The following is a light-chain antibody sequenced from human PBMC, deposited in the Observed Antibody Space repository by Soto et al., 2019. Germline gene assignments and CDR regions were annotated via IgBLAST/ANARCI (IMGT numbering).Light chain of an antibody. CDR2: GVS. CDR3: QQYKSWPT. CDR1: QSISSN. Sequence: IVMKQSPSTLSVTPGERATLSCRASQSISSNLAWYQQKPGQAPRLLIYGVSSRATGVPARFSGSGSGTEFTLTINSLLSEDIRVYYCQQYKSWPTSGQGTKLAI. V-gene: IGKV3-15*01. J-gene: IGKJ1*01.